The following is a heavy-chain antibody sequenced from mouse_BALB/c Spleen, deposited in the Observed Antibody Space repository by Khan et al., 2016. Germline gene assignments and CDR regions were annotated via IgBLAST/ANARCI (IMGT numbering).Heavy chain of an antibody. D-gene: IGHD1-1*01. CDR2: ISYSGST. CDR1: GDSITSGY. CDR3: ARRHNYYGSLWYFDV. V-gene: IGHV3-8*02. Sequence: EVQLQESGPSLVKPSQTLSLTCSVTGDSITSGYWNWIRKFPGNKLEYMGYISYSGSTYYNPSLKSRISLTRDTSKNQYYLQLNSVTTEDTATYYCARRHNYYGSLWYFDVWGAGTTVTVSS. J-gene: IGHJ1*01.